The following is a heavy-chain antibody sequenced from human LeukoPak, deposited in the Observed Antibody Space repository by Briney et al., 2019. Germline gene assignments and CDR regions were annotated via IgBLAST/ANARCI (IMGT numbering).Heavy chain of an antibody. CDR3: ARGPYSSSWYDWFDP. J-gene: IGHJ5*02. CDR2: ISSSSSYI. D-gene: IGHD6-13*01. Sequence: PGGPLRLSCAASGFTFSSYSMNWVRQAPGKGLEWVSSISSSSSYIYYADSVKGRFTISRDNAKNSLYLQMNSLRAEDTAVYYCARGPYSSSWYDWFDPWGQGTLVTVSS. CDR1: GFTFSSYS. V-gene: IGHV3-21*01.